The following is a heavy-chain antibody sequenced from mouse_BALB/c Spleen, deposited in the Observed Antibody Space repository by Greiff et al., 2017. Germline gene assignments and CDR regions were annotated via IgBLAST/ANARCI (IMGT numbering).Heavy chain of an antibody. Sequence: EVQLQQSGPELVKPGASVKISCKASGYSFTGYFMNWVMQSHGKSLEWIGRINPYNGDTFYNQKFKGKATLTVDKSSSTAHMELRSLASEDSAVYYCAKGYRYDEAFDYWGQGTTLTVSS. V-gene: IGHV1-20*02. J-gene: IGHJ2*01. D-gene: IGHD2-14*01. CDR2: INPYNGDT. CDR3: AKGYRYDEAFDY. CDR1: GYSFTGYF.